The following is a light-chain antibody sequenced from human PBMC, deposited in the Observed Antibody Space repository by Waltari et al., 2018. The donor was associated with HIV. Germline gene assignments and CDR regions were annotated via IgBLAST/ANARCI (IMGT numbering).Light chain of an antibody. Sequence: QSALAQPPSASGSPGQSVIISCTGTSSDVGGYDYVSWYQQYPGKAPKFLIYEFIRRPSGVADRFHGSKSGNTASLTVSGLQVEDEADYYCSSYAGGNTWVFGGGTKLTVL. V-gene: IGLV2-8*01. CDR2: EFI. CDR3: SSYAGGNTWV. J-gene: IGLJ3*02. CDR1: SSDVGGYDY.